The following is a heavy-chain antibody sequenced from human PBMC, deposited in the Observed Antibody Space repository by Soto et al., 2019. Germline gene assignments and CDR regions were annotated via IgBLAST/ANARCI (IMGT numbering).Heavy chain of an antibody. CDR2: ISGSGGST. J-gene: IGHJ4*01. CDR3: VSWVSAHFDY. Sequence: PGGSLRLSCAASGFTFSSYAMSWVRQAPGKGLEWVSAISGSGGSTYYADSVKGRFTISRDNSKNTLYLQINSLRAEDTATYFCVSWVSAHFDYWGHGTPVTVSS. D-gene: IGHD2-8*01. CDR1: GFTFSSYA. V-gene: IGHV3-23*01.